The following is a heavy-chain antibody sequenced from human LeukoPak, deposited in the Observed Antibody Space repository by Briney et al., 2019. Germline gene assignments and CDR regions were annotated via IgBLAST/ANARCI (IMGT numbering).Heavy chain of an antibody. CDR2: ISWNSGSI. V-gene: IGHV3-9*01. CDR1: GFTFDGYA. D-gene: IGHD2-21*01. Sequence: GGSLRLSCAASGFTFDGYAMHWVRQAPGKGLEWVSGISWNSGSIGYADSVKGRFTISRDNAKNSLYLQMNSLRAEDTALYYCAKAAFPINYYYGMDVWGQGTTVTVSS. CDR3: AKAAFPINYYYGMDV. J-gene: IGHJ6*02.